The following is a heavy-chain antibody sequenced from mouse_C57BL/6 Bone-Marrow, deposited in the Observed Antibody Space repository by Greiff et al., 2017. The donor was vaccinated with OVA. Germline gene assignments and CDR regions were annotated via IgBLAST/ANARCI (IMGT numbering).Heavy chain of an antibody. J-gene: IGHJ2*01. Sequence: EVMLVESGGGLVKPGGSLKLSCAASGFTFSSYTMSWVRQTPEKRLEWVATISGGGGNTYYPDSVKGRFTISRDNAKNTLYLQMSSLRSEDTALYYCARPSLRPYYFDYWGQGTTLTVSS. CDR2: ISGGGGNT. D-gene: IGHD1-2*01. CDR3: ARPSLRPYYFDY. V-gene: IGHV5-9*01. CDR1: GFTFSSYT.